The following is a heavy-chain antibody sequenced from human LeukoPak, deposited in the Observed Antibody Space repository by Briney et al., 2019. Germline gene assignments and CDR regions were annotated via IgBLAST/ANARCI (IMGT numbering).Heavy chain of an antibody. V-gene: IGHV3-30*18. J-gene: IGHJ4*02. CDR3: AKDLLAVTAPKAYFDF. CDR1: GFIFSGSG. CDR2: ISYDGSEK. Sequence: PGRSLRLSCTVSGFIFSGSGIHWVRQAPGKGLVWVAGISYDGSEKYYAESVKGRFTISRDYSKTTVYLQMNSLEIEDTAVYYCAKDLLAVTAPKAYFDFWGQGTLVTVSS. D-gene: IGHD2-21*02.